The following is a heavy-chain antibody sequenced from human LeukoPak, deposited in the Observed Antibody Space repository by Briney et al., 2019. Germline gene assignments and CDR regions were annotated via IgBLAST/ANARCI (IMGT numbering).Heavy chain of an antibody. CDR2: IYYSGST. Sequence: SETLSLTGTVSGGSISSYYWSWIRQPRGKGLEWIGYIYYSGSTNYNPSLKSRVTISVDTSKNQFSLKLSSVTAADTAVSYCARDIGIAPRPSWFDPWGQGTLVTVSS. V-gene: IGHV4-59*01. CDR1: GGSISSYY. D-gene: IGHD6-6*01. CDR3: ARDIGIAPRPSWFDP. J-gene: IGHJ5*02.